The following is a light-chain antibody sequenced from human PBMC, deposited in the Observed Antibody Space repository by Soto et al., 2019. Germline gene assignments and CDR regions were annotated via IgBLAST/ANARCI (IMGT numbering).Light chain of an antibody. CDR3: MQSTQLPPT. V-gene: IGKV2D-29*02. Sequence: DVVMTQTPLSLSVAPGQPASISCKASQSLLHITGETFLFWYLQKPGQSPQLLIYEVSTRVSGVPDRFSGSGSGTDFTLDISRVETDDGGIYYCMQSTQLPPTFGQGTRLEIK. CDR1: QSLLHITGETF. CDR2: EVS. J-gene: IGKJ5*01.